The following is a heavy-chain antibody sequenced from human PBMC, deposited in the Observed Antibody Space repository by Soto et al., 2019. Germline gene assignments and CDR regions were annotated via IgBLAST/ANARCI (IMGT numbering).Heavy chain of an antibody. CDR3: ARDYYYDSSGYHPGYYYYGMDV. Sequence: HPGGSLRLSCAASGFTFSSYAMHWVRQAPGKGLEWVAVISYDGSNKYYADSVKGRFTISRDNSKNTLYLQMNSLRAEDTAVYYCARDYYYDSSGYHPGYYYYGMDVWGQGTTVTVSS. D-gene: IGHD3-22*01. CDR2: ISYDGSNK. CDR1: GFTFSSYA. J-gene: IGHJ6*02. V-gene: IGHV3-30-3*01.